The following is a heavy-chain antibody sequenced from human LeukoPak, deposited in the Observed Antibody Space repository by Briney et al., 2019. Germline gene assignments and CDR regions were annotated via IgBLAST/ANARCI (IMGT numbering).Heavy chain of an antibody. CDR2: IYYSGST. D-gene: IGHD6-13*01. J-gene: IGHJ4*02. V-gene: IGHV4-59*08. CDR3: ARASGGSSWYY. CDR1: GGSMSSYY. Sequence: SETLSLTCTVSGGSMSSYYWTWIRHPPGKGREWIGHIYYSGSTNYNTSLKSRVTISVDTSKNQFSLKLTSVTDADTAVYYCARASGGSSWYYWGQGTLVTVSS.